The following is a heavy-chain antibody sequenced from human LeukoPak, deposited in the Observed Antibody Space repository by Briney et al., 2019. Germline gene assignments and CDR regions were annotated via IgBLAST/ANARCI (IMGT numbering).Heavy chain of an antibody. CDR2: IYYSGST. CDR3: ARDPGYCSGSTCYSAPRFDY. Sequence: SETLPLTCTVSGGSISTYYWTWIRQPPGKGLEWIGYIYYSGSTNYNPSLKSRVTISLDTSKNQFSLKLSSVTAADTAVYYCARDPGYCSGSTCYSAPRFDYWGQGALVTVSS. V-gene: IGHV4-59*01. D-gene: IGHD2-15*01. J-gene: IGHJ4*02. CDR1: GGSISTYY.